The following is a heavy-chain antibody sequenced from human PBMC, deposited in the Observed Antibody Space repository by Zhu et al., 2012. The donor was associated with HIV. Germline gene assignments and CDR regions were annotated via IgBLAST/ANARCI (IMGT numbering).Heavy chain of an antibody. CDR2: INHRGST. CDR3: ARRMVRSDFDY. V-gene: IGHV4-34*02. CDR1: GGPFNGYY. J-gene: IGHJ4*02. D-gene: IGHD3-10*01. Sequence: QVQLQQWGAGLLKPSETLSLTCAVYGGPFNGYYWSWIRQSPEKGLEWIGEINHRGSTNYNPSLKSRLIISVDTSKNQFSLKLNSVTAADMAVYYCARRMVRSDFDYVGPGNPGHRLL.